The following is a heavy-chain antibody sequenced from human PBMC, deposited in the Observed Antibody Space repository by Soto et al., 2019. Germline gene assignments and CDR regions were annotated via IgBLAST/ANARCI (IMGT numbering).Heavy chain of an antibody. CDR1: GPTFGSYG. J-gene: IGHJ4*02. CDR2: ITSSGAYI. V-gene: IGHV3-21*01. CDR3: ARDESAGSSTSD. Sequence: GGSLRLSCVASGPTFGSYGMNWVRQAPGKGLEWVSSITSSGAYIHYADSVQGRFTVSRDNAKNSMYLQMNSLRVEDTAVYFCARDESAGSSTSDWGQGTLVTVSS. D-gene: IGHD2-2*01.